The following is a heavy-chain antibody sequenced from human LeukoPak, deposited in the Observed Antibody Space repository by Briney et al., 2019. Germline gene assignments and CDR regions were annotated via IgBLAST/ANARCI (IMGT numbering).Heavy chain of an antibody. D-gene: IGHD3-3*01. V-gene: IGHV3-48*01. CDR3: VRDRITSIGEVAAEFDY. J-gene: IGHJ4*02. CDR2: ISGSSDSI. Sequence: GGSLRLSCVASGFPFSSYSMNWVRQAPGKGLEWVSYISGSSDSIYYTESVKGRFTISRDNAKNLLFLQMNRLRIDDTAMYYCVRDRITSIGEVAAEFDYWGQGTLVTVSS. CDR1: GFPFSSYS.